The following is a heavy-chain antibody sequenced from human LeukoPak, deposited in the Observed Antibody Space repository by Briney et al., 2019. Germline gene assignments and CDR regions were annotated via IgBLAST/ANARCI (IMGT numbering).Heavy chain of an antibody. D-gene: IGHD3-22*01. CDR3: ARGPYYYDSSGFFPRYYYYYYMDV. CDR2: IYYSGST. CDR1: GGSISSYY. V-gene: IGHV4-59*01. Sequence: SETLSLTCTVSGGSISSYYWSWIRQPPGKALEWIGYIYYSGSTNYNPSLKSRVTISVDTSKNQFSLKLSSVTAADTAVYYCARGPYYYDSSGFFPRYYYYYYMDVWGKGTTVTVSS. J-gene: IGHJ6*03.